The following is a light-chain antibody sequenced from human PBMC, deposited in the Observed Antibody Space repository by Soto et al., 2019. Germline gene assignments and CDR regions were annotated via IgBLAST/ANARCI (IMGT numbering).Light chain of an antibody. J-gene: IGKJ1*01. V-gene: IGKV2-28*01. CDR3: MQALQTPRT. CDR2: LGS. Sequence: DIVMTQFPLSLPVTPGEPASISCRSSQSLLHSNGYNYLDWYLQKPGQSPQLLIYLGSNRASGVPDRFSGSGSGTDFTLKISRVEADDVGVYYCMQALQTPRTFGQGTKVEIK. CDR1: QSLLHSNGYNY.